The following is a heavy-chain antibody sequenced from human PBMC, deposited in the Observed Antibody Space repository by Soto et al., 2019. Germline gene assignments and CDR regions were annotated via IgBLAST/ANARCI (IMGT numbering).Heavy chain of an antibody. J-gene: IGHJ6*02. CDR1: GFTFSSYG. CDR3: AKDRSSSSSDPYYYYGMDV. CDR2: ISYDGSNK. V-gene: IGHV3-30*18. D-gene: IGHD6-6*01. Sequence: GGSLRLSCAASGFTFSSYGMHWVRQAPGKGLEWVAVISYDGSNKYYGDSVKGRFTISRDNSKNTLYLQMNSLRAEDTAVYYCAKDRSSSSSDPYYYYGMDVWGQGTTVTVSS.